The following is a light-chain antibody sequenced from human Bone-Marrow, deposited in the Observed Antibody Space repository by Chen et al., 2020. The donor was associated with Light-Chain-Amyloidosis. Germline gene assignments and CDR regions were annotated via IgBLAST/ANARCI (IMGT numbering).Light chain of an antibody. CDR2: RDT. J-gene: IGLJ2*01. CDR1: DLPTKY. Sequence: SYELTQPPSVSVSPGQTARITCSGDDLPTKYAYWYQQKPGQAPVLVIHRDTERPSGISERFSGSSSWTTATLTISGVQAEDEADYPCQSADSSGTYEVIFGGGTKLTVL. CDR3: QSADSSGTYEVI. V-gene: IGLV3-25*03.